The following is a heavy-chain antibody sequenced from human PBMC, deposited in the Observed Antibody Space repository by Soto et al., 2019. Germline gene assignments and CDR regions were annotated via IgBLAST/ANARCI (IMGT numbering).Heavy chain of an antibody. Sequence: QVQLVQSGAEVKKPGASVKVSCKASGYTFSSYGISWVRQAPGQGLEWMGWISAYNGNTNYAQKLQGRVTMTTDTSTSKADMEVRSLRSDDTAVYYCARSIAAAVDLDYWGQGTLVTVSS. J-gene: IGHJ4*02. CDR3: ARSIAAAVDLDY. V-gene: IGHV1-18*01. D-gene: IGHD6-13*01. CDR2: ISAYNGNT. CDR1: GYTFSSYG.